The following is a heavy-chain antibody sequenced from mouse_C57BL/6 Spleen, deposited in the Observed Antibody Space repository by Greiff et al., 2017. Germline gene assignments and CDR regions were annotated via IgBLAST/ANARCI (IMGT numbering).Heavy chain of an antibody. D-gene: IGHD1-1*01. CDR2: ISSGSSTI. J-gene: IGHJ1*03. V-gene: IGHV5-17*01. CDR3: ARERRYYGSNWYFDV. Sequence: EVQGVESGGGLVKPGGSLKLSCAASGFTFSDYGMHWVRQAPEKGLEWVAYISSGSSTIYYADTVQGRFTISRDNAKNTLVLQMTSLRSADTAMYYCARERRYYGSNWYFDVWGTGTTVTVSS. CDR1: GFTFSDYG.